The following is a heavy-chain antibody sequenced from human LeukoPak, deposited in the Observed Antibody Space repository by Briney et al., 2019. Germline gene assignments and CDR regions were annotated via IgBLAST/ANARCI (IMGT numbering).Heavy chain of an antibody. CDR1: GFTFSSYA. CDR2: ISYDGSNK. V-gene: IGHV3-30-3*01. J-gene: IGHJ4*02. Sequence: GGSLKLSCAASGFTFSSYAMHWVRQAPGKGLEWVAVISYDGSNKYYADSVKGRFTISRDNSKDTLYLQMNSLRAEDTAVYYCARLDYWGQGTLVTVSS. CDR3: ARLDY.